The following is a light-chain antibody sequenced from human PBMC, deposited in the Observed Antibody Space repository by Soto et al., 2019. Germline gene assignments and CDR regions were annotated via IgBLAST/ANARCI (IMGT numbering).Light chain of an antibody. CDR2: LGS. Sequence: DIVMTQSPLSLPVTPGEPASISCRSSQSLLHSNGYNYLDWYLQKPGQSPQLLIYLGSNRASGVPDRFSCSGSGTDFTLKIRRVDAEDVGVYYCMQALRSPPTLGGGTKVDIK. J-gene: IGKJ4*02. V-gene: IGKV2-28*01. CDR1: QSLLHSNGYNY. CDR3: MQALRSPPT.